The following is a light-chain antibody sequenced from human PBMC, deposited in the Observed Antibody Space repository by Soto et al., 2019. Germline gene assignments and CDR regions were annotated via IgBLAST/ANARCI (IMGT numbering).Light chain of an antibody. CDR2: DAS. Sequence: EIVLTQSPATLSLSPGERATLSCRASQSIDSYLAWYQQKPGQAPRLLIYDASNRATGIPARFSGSGSGTDFTLTIGSLEPEDFAVYYCQQRSNWLYTFGQGTKLESK. CDR3: QQRSNWLYT. V-gene: IGKV3-11*01. J-gene: IGKJ2*01. CDR1: QSIDSY.